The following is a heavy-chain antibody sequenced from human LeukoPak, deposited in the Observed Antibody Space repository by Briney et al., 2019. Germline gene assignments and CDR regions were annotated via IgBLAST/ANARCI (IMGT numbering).Heavy chain of an antibody. CDR1: GFTFSGYW. D-gene: IGHD1-26*01. CDR3: VRDTGGSGSYPDY. Sequence: PGGSLRLSCAASGFTFSGYWMTWVRQAPGKALEWVANIRQDGRDKYYWDSVKGRFTISRDNAKNSVYLQMNSLRAEDTAIYYCVRDTGGSGSYPDYWGQGTLVTVSS. V-gene: IGHV3-7*01. J-gene: IGHJ4*02. CDR2: IRQDGRDK.